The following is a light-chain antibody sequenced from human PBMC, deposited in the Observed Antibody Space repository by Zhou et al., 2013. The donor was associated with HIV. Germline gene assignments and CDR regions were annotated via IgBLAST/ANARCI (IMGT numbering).Light chain of an antibody. V-gene: IGKV3-20*01. CDR2: GAS. CDR1: QTVRSNY. CDR3: QQYNNWPPYT. Sequence: EIVLTQSPGTLSLSPGERATLSCRASQTVRSNYLAWYQQRSGQAPRLLIYGASIRATAIPARFSGSGSGTDFALTISRLEPEDFAVYYCQQYNNWPPYTFGQGTKLEIK. J-gene: IGKJ2*01.